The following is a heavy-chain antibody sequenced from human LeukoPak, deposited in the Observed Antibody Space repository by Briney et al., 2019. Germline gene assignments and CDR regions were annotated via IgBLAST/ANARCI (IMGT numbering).Heavy chain of an antibody. Sequence: GGSLRLSCVASGFTFSTSWMSWVRQVPGKGLEWVANIKKDGSETYYVDSVKGRFTISRDNAKNSLYLQMNSLRAEDTAMYYCARGRYSGTTYYFDYWGQGTLVTVSS. CDR1: GFTFSTSW. CDR2: IKKDGSET. V-gene: IGHV3-7*03. D-gene: IGHD5-12*01. CDR3: ARGRYSGTTYYFDY. J-gene: IGHJ4*02.